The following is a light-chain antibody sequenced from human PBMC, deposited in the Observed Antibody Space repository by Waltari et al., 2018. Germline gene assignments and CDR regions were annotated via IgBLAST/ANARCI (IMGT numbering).Light chain of an antibody. CDR2: GAS. V-gene: IGKV3-15*01. Sequence: EIVMTQSPATLSVSPGERATLPCRDSQSVSSNLAWYQQKPGQAPRLLFYGASTRATGIPARFSGSGSGTEFTLTISSLQSEDFALYYCQQYNKWPLWTFGQGTKVEIK. CDR1: QSVSSN. J-gene: IGKJ1*01. CDR3: QQYNKWPLWT.